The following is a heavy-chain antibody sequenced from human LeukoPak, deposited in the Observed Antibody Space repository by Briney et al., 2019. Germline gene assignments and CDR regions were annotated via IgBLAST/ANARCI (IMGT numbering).Heavy chain of an antibody. Sequence: SETLSLTCTVSGDSISSYYWSWIRQPPGKGLEWIGYIYYSGSANYNPSLKSRVTISVDTSKNHFPLKLSSVTAADTAVYYCARHSRSYYDFDYWGQGTLVTVSS. D-gene: IGHD1-26*01. CDR3: ARHSRSYYDFDY. CDR2: IYYSGSA. V-gene: IGHV4-59*08. CDR1: GDSISSYY. J-gene: IGHJ4*02.